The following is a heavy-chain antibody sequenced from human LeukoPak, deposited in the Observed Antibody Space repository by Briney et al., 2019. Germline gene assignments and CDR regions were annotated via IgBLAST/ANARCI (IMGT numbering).Heavy chain of an antibody. Sequence: SETLSLTCTVSGDSINHYHWSWIRQAPGKGLEWIGYIYYSGYTNYNPSLKSRVTISIDTSKNQFSLKLSSVIAADTAVYYCASRVPGRGYWYFDLWGRGTLVTVSS. CDR2: IYYSGYT. J-gene: IGHJ2*01. CDR1: GDSINHYH. CDR3: ASRVPGRGYWYFDL. D-gene: IGHD5-24*01. V-gene: IGHV4-59*08.